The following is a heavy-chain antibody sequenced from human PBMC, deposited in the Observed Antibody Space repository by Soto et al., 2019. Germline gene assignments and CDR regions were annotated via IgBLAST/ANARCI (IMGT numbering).Heavy chain of an antibody. CDR3: ARGRRGYIWGSYRSDPRYYYYYMDV. CDR1: GGSISSSDYY. D-gene: IGHD3-16*02. V-gene: IGHV4-31*11. Sequence: SETLSLTCAVSGGSISSSDYYWSWIRQHPGKGLEWIGYINYSGITSYNPSLKSRVTISVDTSKNQFSLKLSSVTAADTAVYYCARGRRGYIWGSYRSDPRYYYYYMDVWGKGTTVTVSS. CDR2: INYSGIT. J-gene: IGHJ6*03.